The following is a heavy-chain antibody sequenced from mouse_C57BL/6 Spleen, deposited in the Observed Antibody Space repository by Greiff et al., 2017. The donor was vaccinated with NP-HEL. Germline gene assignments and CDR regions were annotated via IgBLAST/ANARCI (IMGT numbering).Heavy chain of an antibody. CDR2: IRLKSDNYAT. CDR1: GFTFSNYW. V-gene: IGHV6-3*01. CDR3: TTGTGYFDV. Sequence: EVQRVESGGGLVQPGGSMKLSCVASGFTFSNYWMNWVRQSPEKGLEWVAQIRLKSDNYATHYAESVKGRFTISRDDSKSSVYLQMNNLRAEDTGIYYCTTGTGYFDVWGTGTTVTVSS. D-gene: IGHD4-1*01. J-gene: IGHJ1*03.